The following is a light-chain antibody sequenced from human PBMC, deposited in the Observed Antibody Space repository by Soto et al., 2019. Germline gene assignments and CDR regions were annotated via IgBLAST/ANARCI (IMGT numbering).Light chain of an antibody. J-gene: IGKJ1*01. CDR3: QQYDSYPRT. V-gene: IGKV1-5*01. CDR2: DAS. Sequence: DIRLTQSPATLSVSAGERVTITCRASQSISSWLAWYQQKPGKAPKLLIYDASSLESGVPSRFSGSGSGTEFTLTISSLQPEDFATYYCQQYDSYPRTFGQGTKVDIK. CDR1: QSISSW.